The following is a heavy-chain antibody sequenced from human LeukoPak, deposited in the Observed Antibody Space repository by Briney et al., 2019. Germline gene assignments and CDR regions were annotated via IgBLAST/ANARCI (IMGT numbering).Heavy chain of an antibody. D-gene: IGHD6-13*01. CDR2: IYSGGST. CDR3: ASPLIAAAGTDY. Sequence: GGSLRLSCAASGFTVSSNYMSWVRQAPGKGLEWVSVIYSGGSTYYADSVKGRFTISRDNSKNTLYLQMNSLRAEDTAVYYCASPLIAAAGTDYWGQGTLVTVSS. J-gene: IGHJ4*02. V-gene: IGHV3-66*01. CDR1: GFTVSSNY.